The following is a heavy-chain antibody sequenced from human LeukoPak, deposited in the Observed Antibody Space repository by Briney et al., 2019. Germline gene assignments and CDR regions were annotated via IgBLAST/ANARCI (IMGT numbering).Heavy chain of an antibody. D-gene: IGHD4-17*01. CDR2: INPNSGGT. Sequence: ASVKVSCKASGYTFTGYYMHWVRQAPGQGLEWMGWINPNSGGTNYAQKFQGRVTMTRDTSISTAYMELSRLRSDDTAVYYCASMSTTVTTPGVYYFDYWGQGTLVTVSS. V-gene: IGHV1-2*02. CDR3: ASMSTTVTTPGVYYFDY. J-gene: IGHJ4*02. CDR1: GYTFTGYY.